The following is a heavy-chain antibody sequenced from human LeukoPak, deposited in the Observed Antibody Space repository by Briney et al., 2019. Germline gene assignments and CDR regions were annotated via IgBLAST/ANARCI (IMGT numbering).Heavy chain of an antibody. CDR1: GFTFSSYA. CDR3: AREFGYGGNSGSDY. CDR2: ISYDGSNK. D-gene: IGHD4-23*01. V-gene: IGHV3-30-3*01. J-gene: IGHJ4*02. Sequence: GGSLRRSCAASGFTFSSYAMHWVRQAPGKGLEWVAVISYDGSNKYYADSVKGRFTISRDNSKNTLYLQMNSLRAEDTAVYYCAREFGYGGNSGSDYWGQGTLVTVSS.